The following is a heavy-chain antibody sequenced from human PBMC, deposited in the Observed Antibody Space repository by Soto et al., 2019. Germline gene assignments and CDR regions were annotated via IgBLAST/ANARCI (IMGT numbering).Heavy chain of an antibody. Sequence: QVTLKESGPVLLKPTEPLTLTCTVSVFSLSNARMSVSWIRQPPGKALEWLAHMFSNDAKSYIASPKSRLTISKDTSKSQVVLTMTNMDPVDTATYYCARIRGWGWLGPNDYWGQGTLVTASS. J-gene: IGHJ4*02. CDR3: ARIRGWGWLGPNDY. CDR1: VFSLSNARMS. D-gene: IGHD3-10*01. V-gene: IGHV2-26*01. CDR2: MFSNDAK.